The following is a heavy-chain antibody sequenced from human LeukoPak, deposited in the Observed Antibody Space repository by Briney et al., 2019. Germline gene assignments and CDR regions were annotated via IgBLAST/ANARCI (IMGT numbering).Heavy chain of an antibody. CDR1: GFTFSSYA. Sequence: GGSLRLSCAASGFTFSSYAMRWVRQAPGKGLEWVAVISYDGSNKYYADSVKGRFTISRDNSKNTLYLQMNSLRAEDTAVYYCARDAFGEGDYWGQGTLVTVSS. D-gene: IGHD3-10*01. CDR2: ISYDGSNK. V-gene: IGHV3-30*04. CDR3: ARDAFGEGDY. J-gene: IGHJ4*02.